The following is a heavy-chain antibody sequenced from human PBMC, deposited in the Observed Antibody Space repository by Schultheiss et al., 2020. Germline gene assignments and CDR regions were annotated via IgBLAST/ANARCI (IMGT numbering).Heavy chain of an antibody. Sequence: SQTLSLTCAISGDSVSSNSAAWNWIRQSPSRGLEWLGRTYYRSKWYNDYAVSVKSRITINPDTSKNQFSLKLSSVTAADTALYYCAKGLLEWLNGVDYWGQGTLVTVSS. CDR2: TYYRSKWYN. D-gene: IGHD3-3*01. CDR1: GDSVSSNSAA. CDR3: AKGLLEWLNGVDY. V-gene: IGHV6-1*01. J-gene: IGHJ4*02.